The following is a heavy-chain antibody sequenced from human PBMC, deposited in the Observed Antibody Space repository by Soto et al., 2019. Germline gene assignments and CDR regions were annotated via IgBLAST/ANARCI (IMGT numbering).Heavy chain of an antibody. D-gene: IGHD3-3*01. CDR3: ARVYFWSGYYLLAYDYYGMDV. J-gene: IGHJ6*02. Sequence: GGSLRLSCAASGFTFSSYSMNWVRQAPGKGLEWVSYISSSSSTIYYADSVKGRFTISRDNAKNSLYLQMNSLRDEDTAVYYCARVYFWSGYYLLAYDYYGMDVWGQGTTVTVSS. CDR2: ISSSSSTI. CDR1: GFTFSSYS. V-gene: IGHV3-48*02.